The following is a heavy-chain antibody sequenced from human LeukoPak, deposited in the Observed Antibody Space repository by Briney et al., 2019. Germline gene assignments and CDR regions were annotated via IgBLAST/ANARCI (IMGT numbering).Heavy chain of an antibody. CDR1: GGSISHTNYY. J-gene: IGHJ6*03. D-gene: IGHD6-13*01. Sequence: SETLSLTCTVSGGSISHTNYYWGWIRQPPGKGLEWIGSLYFSGSTYYSSSLKSRVTISLDNSRNQFSLKVASVTAADTAVYYCASSTSYYYYYYMDVWGKGTTVTVSS. CDR2: LYFSGST. V-gene: IGHV4-39*07. CDR3: ASSTSYYYYYYMDV.